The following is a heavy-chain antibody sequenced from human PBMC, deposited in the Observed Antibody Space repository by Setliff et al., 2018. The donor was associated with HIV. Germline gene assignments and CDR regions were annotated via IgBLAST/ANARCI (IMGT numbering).Heavy chain of an antibody. CDR3: ARGRINYGDYYY. CDR2: IYRDSAT. CDR1: GSTVSSTY. J-gene: IGHJ4*02. D-gene: IGHD4-17*01. Sequence: GGSLRLSCVVSGSTVSSTYMSWFRQAQGKGLEWLSVIYRDSATYYNDSVRGRFTISRDNAKNSLYLQMNSLTSEDTAFYYCARGRINYGDYYYWGQGTLVTVSS. V-gene: IGHV3-53*01.